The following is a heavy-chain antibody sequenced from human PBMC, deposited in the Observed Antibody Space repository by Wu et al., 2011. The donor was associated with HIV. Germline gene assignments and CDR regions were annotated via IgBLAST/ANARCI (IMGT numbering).Heavy chain of an antibody. CDR3: ARDSYGDYRFDV. Sequence: QVQLVQSGAEVKKPGSSVKVSCKASGGTFNTYSITWVRQAPGQGLEWMGWISAYDGDRKYAHNLQGRLTLATDTSTAYMELTNLRSDDTAVYFCARDSYGDYRFDVWGQGTQVTVSS. D-gene: IGHD4-17*01. CDR2: ISAYDGDR. V-gene: IGHV1-18*01. J-gene: IGHJ4*02. CDR1: GGTFNTYS.